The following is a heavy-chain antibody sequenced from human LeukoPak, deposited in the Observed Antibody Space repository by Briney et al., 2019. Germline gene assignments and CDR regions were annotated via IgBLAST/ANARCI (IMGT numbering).Heavy chain of an antibody. CDR2: IYSGGST. Sequence: GGSLRLSCAASGFTVSSNYMSWVRQAPGKGLEWVSVIYSGGSTYYADSAKGRFTISRDNSKNTLYLQMNSLRAEDTAVYYCARESSYGYVDYWGQGTLVTVSS. D-gene: IGHD5-18*01. J-gene: IGHJ4*02. CDR3: ARESSYGYVDY. V-gene: IGHV3-66*02. CDR1: GFTVSSNY.